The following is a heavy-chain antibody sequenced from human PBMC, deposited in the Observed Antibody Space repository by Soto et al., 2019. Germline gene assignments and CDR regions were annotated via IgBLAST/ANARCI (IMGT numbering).Heavy chain of an antibody. Sequence: GGSLRLSCAASGFTFSSYAMSWVRQAPGKGLEWVSAISGSGGSTYYADSVKGRFTISRDNSKNTLYLQMNSLRAEDTAVYYCAKGPGVVVPAAMPLDYWGQGTLVTVSS. J-gene: IGHJ4*02. D-gene: IGHD2-2*01. V-gene: IGHV3-23*01. CDR2: ISGSGGST. CDR3: AKGPGVVVPAAMPLDY. CDR1: GFTFSSYA.